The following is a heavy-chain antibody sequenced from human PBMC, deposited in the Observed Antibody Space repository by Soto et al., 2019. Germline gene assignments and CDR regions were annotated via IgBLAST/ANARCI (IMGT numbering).Heavy chain of an antibody. J-gene: IGHJ3*02. CDR3: ARGESYCSGGSCYRGAFDI. Sequence: PSETLSLTCTAPGAPISSYNWTWTRQPPGKGLEWIGYIYYSGSTNYNPSPKSRVTIAVDTSENQFSLKLSSVTAADTAAYYCARGESYCSGGSCYRGAFDIWGQGTMVTVSS. D-gene: IGHD2-15*01. CDR2: IYYSGST. CDR1: GAPISSYN. V-gene: IGHV4-59*01.